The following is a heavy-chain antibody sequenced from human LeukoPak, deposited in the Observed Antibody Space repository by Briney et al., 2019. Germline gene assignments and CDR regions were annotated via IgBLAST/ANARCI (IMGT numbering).Heavy chain of an antibody. J-gene: IGHJ4*02. CDR1: GFTFSSYW. V-gene: IGHV3-7*01. Sequence: GGSLRLSCAASGFTFSSYWMSWVRQAPGKGLEWVANIKQDGSEKYYVDSVKGRFTISRDNAKNSLYLQMNSLRAEDTAVYYCAILPGLFGGVIADDYWGQGTLVTVSS. D-gene: IGHD3-16*02. CDR3: AILPGLFGGVIADDY. CDR2: IKQDGSEK.